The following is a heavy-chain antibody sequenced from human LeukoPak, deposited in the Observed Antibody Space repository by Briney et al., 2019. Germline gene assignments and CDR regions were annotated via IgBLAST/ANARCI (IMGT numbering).Heavy chain of an antibody. J-gene: IGHJ5*02. CDR3: AKGKVSAFLNWFDP. Sequence: GGSLRLSCAASGFTISTTYVNWVRQAPGKGLEWVSAISATGGSPYYADSVKGRFTISRDNSKNTLYLQMNSLRAEDTAVYYCAKGKVSAFLNWFDPWGQGTLVTVSS. CDR1: GFTISTTY. V-gene: IGHV3-23*01. D-gene: IGHD3-3*01. CDR2: ISATGGSP.